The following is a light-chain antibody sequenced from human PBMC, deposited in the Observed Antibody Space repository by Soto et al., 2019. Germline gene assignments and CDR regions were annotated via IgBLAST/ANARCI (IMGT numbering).Light chain of an antibody. J-gene: IGLJ1*01. CDR1: SSNVGSNT. Sequence: QSVLAQPPSASGTPGQRVTISCSVSSSNVGSNTVTWYQQLPGTAPKLLIYSNNQRPSGVPDRFSGSKSGASASLAISGLQSEDEADYYCAAWDDSLNGYVFGTGTKVTVL. CDR2: SNN. CDR3: AAWDDSLNGYV. V-gene: IGLV1-44*01.